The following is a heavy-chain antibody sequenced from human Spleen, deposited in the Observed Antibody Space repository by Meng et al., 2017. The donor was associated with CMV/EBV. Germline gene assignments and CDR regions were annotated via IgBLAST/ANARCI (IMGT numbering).Heavy chain of an antibody. D-gene: IGHD2-15*01. J-gene: IGHJ6*02. CDR3: ARGVGYCSGGSCYSHYYYGMDV. Sequence: SETLSLTCTVSGGSVSSGSYYWSWIRQPPGKGLEWIGYIYYSGSTNYNPSLKSRVTISVDTSKNQFSLKLSSVTAADTAVYYCARGVGYCSGGSCYSHYYYGMDVWGQGTTVTVSS. CDR1: GGSVSSGSYY. CDR2: IYYSGST. V-gene: IGHV4-61*01.